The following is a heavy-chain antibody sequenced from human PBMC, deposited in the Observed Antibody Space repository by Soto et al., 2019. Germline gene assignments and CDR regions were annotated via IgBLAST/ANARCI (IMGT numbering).Heavy chain of an antibody. CDR1: GGSISSYY. V-gene: IGHV4-59*01. Sequence: QVQLQESGPGLVKPSETLSLNCTVSGGSISSYYWSWIRQAPGKGLEWIGHIYHSGITNYNPSLKSRVSLPIDTSKNQFSLKLSSVTAADTAVYYCASVLMRKWVDPWGQGTLVTVSS. D-gene: IGHD2-8*01. J-gene: IGHJ5*02. CDR3: ASVLMRKWVDP. CDR2: IYHSGIT.